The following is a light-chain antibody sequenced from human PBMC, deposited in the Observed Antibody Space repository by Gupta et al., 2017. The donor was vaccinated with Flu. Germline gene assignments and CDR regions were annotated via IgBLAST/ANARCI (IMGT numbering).Light chain of an antibody. CDR1: SSNIGART. CDR3: GTWDDSLSGYV. V-gene: IGLV1-44*01. CDR2: SNN. Sequence: QSVLTQPPSASGTPGQRVTITCSGSSSNIGARTVNWYQLVPGTAPRLLIFSNNQRPSGVPDRFSGSKSGTSASLAISGLQSEDEADYYCGTWDDSLSGYVFGTGTKVTAL. J-gene: IGLJ1*01.